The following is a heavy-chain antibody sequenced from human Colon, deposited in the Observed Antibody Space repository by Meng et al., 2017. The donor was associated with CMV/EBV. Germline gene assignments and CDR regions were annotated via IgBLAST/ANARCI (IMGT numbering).Heavy chain of an antibody. CDR1: GYTFTGYY. D-gene: IGHD1-26*01. Sequence: ASVKVSCKASGYTFTGYYMHWVRQAPGQGLEWMGWINPNSGGTNYAQKFQGRVTMTRDTSISTAYMELSRLRSDDTAVYCCARATLVGDTKVDYWGQGTLVTVSS. J-gene: IGHJ4*02. CDR3: ARATLVGDTKVDY. V-gene: IGHV1-2*02. CDR2: INPNSGGT.